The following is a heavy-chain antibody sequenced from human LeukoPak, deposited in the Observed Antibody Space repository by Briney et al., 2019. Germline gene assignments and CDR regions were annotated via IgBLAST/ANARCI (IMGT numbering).Heavy chain of an antibody. D-gene: IGHD3-22*01. Sequence: SVKVSCKASGGTFSSYAISWVRQAPGQGLEWMGGIIPIFGTANYAQKFQGRVTITTDESTSTAYMELSSLRSEDTAVYYCARDSYYYDSSGCFDYWGQGTLVTVSS. J-gene: IGHJ4*02. CDR3: ARDSYYYDSSGCFDY. V-gene: IGHV1-69*05. CDR1: GGTFSSYA. CDR2: IIPIFGTA.